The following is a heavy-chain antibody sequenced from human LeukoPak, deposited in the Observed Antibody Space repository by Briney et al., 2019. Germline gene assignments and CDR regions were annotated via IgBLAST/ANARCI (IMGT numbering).Heavy chain of an antibody. CDR1: GFTFSSYA. CDR2: ISGSGGST. J-gene: IGHJ3*02. D-gene: IGHD3-22*01. V-gene: IGHV3-23*01. Sequence: PGGSLRLSCAASGFTFSSYAMHWVRQAPGKGLEWVSAISGSGGSTYYADSVKGRFTISRDNSKSTLYLQMNSLRAEDTAVYYCAKSSKWLFVAFDIWGQGTMVTVSS. CDR3: AKSSKWLFVAFDI.